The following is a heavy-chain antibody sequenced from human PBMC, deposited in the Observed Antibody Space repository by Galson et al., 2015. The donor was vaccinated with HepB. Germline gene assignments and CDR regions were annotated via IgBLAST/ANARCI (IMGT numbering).Heavy chain of an antibody. Sequence: SLRLSCAASGFNFSSYDMHWVRQAPGKGLEWVAFIRYDGSNIYYADSVKGRFTISRDNSKNTLYLQMNSLRAEDTAVYYCARGRLVEVPAAKVWVSAEYFQHWGQVTLVTISS. J-gene: IGHJ1*01. CDR2: IRYDGSNI. CDR1: GFNFSSYD. D-gene: IGHD2-2*01. V-gene: IGHV3-33*03. CDR3: ARGRLVEVPAAKVWVSAEYFQH.